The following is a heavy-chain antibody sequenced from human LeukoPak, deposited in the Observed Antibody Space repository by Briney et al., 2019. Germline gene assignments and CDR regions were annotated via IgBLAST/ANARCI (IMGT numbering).Heavy chain of an antibody. CDR2: IIPIFGTA. CDR1: GGTFSGYA. CDR3: ALLGEPAHWYYFDY. Sequence: SVKVSCKASGGTFSGYAISWVRQAPGQGLEWMGGIIPIFGTANYAQKFQGRVTITADESTSTAYMELSSLRSEDTAVYYCALLGEPAHWYYFDYWGQGTLVTVSS. V-gene: IGHV1-69*13. J-gene: IGHJ4*02. D-gene: IGHD3-16*01.